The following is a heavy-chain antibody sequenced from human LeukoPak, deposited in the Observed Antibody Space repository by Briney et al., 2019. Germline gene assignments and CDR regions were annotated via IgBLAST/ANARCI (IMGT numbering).Heavy chain of an antibody. V-gene: IGHV3-53*01. CDR2: IYSGGST. J-gene: IGHJ4*02. CDR3: ARGEVVAARFDF. CDR1: GGSISSYY. Sequence: ETLSLTCTVSGGSISSYYMNWVRQAPGKGLEWVSVIYSGGSTYYSDSVKGRFTISRDNSKNTVYLQMNNLRVEDTAVYYCARGEVVAARFDFWGQGTLVTVSS. D-gene: IGHD2-15*01.